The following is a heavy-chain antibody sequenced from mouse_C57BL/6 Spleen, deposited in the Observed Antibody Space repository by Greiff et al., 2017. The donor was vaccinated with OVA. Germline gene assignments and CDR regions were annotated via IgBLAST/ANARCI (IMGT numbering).Heavy chain of an antibody. V-gene: IGHV5-12*01. J-gene: IGHJ4*01. Sequence: EVNVVESGGGLVQPGGSLKLSCAASGFTFSDYYMYWVRQTPEKRLEWVAYISNGGGSTYYPDTVKGRFTISRDNAKNTLYLQMSRLKSEDTAMYYCARPLLPSYAMDYWGQGTSVTVSS. CDR2: ISNGGGST. CDR3: ARPLLPSYAMDY. CDR1: GFTFSDYY. D-gene: IGHD1-1*01.